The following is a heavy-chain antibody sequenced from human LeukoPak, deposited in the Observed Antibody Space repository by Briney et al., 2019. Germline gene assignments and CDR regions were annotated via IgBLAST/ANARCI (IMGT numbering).Heavy chain of an antibody. Sequence: KPSETLSLTCTVSGGSISSSSYYWGWIRQPPGKGLEWIGSIYYSGSTYYNPSLKSRVTISVDTSKNQFSLKLSSVTAADTAVYYCARGNDSSVSFDYWGQGTLVTVSS. CDR2: IYYSGST. D-gene: IGHD3-22*01. CDR3: ARGNDSSVSFDY. CDR1: GGSISSSSYY. V-gene: IGHV4-39*01. J-gene: IGHJ4*02.